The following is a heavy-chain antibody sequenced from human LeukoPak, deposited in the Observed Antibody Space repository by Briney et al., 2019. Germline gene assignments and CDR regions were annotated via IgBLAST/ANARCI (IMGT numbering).Heavy chain of an antibody. CDR3: ARASITIFGDPFDY. D-gene: IGHD3-3*01. CDR2: ISASGGST. CDR1: GFTFTTYA. V-gene: IGHV3-23*01. Sequence: PGGSLRLSCATSGFTFTTYAMSWVRQSPGKGLEWGSVISASGGSTYYADSVKGRFTISRDNAKNSLYLRMNSLRAEDTAVYYCARASITIFGDPFDYWGQGTLVTVSS. J-gene: IGHJ4*02.